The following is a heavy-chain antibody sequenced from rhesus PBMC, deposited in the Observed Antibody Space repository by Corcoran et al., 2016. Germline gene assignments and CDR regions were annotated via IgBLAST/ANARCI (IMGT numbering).Heavy chain of an antibody. D-gene: IGHD6-31*01. Sequence: EVQLVQSGAEVKRPGESLKISCKTSGYSFTSYWISWVRQMTGKGLEWMGAIYPSDSDNRHRPSSQDQVTISADKSISTAYLQGSSLKASDTATYYCAKIAAAGGYFDYWGQGVLVTVSS. CDR1: GYSFTSYW. CDR2: IYPSDSDN. V-gene: IGHV5-2*01. J-gene: IGHJ4*01. CDR3: AKIAAAGGYFDY.